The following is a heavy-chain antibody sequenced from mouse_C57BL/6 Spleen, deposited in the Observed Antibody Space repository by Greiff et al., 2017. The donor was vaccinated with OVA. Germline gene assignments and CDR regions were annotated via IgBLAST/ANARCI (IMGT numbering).Heavy chain of an antibody. CDR2: IDPETGGT. V-gene: IGHV1-15*01. J-gene: IGHJ4*01. D-gene: IGHD3-1*01. CDR1: GYTFTDYE. Sequence: QVQLQQSGAELVRPGASVTLSCKASGYTFTDYEMHWVKQTPVHGLEWIGAIDPETGGTAYNQKFKGKAILTADKSSSTAYMELRSLTSEDSAVYYCTRSFSFGAMDYWGQGTSVTVSS. CDR3: TRSFSFGAMDY.